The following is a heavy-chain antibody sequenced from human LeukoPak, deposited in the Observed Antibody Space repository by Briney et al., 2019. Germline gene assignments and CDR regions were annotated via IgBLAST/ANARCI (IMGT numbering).Heavy chain of an antibody. J-gene: IGHJ3*02. Sequence: GESLKISCKGSGYSFTSYWIGWVRQMPGKGLEWMGIIYPGDSDTSYSPSFQGQVTISADKSISTAYLQWSSLKASDTAMYHCARGTGQYTYGHRGAFDTWGQGTMVTVSS. D-gene: IGHD5-18*01. CDR1: GYSFTSYW. V-gene: IGHV5-51*01. CDR3: ARGTGQYTYGHRGAFDT. CDR2: IYPGDSDT.